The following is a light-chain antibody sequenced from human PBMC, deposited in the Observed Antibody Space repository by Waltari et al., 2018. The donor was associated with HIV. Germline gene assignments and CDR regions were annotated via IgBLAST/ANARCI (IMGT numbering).Light chain of an antibody. CDR1: RSDVGRNHL. CDR3: CSYAGSNTVV. J-gene: IGLJ2*01. CDR2: EGS. Sequence: QSALTQPASVSGSPGQSITISCSGTRSDVGRNHLVSWYQQQPGKAPKIMIFEGSKRPSGVSDRFSGSQSGNTASLTISGLQAEDEADYYCCSYAGSNTVVFGEGTKLTVL. V-gene: IGLV2-23*01.